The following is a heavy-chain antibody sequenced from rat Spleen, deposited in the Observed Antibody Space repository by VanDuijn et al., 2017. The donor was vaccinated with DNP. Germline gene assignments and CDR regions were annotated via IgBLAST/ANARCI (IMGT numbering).Heavy chain of an antibody. V-gene: IGHV5-25*01. CDR3: ARQYYSSSYYFDY. D-gene: IGHD1-2*01. Sequence: EVQLVESGGGLVQPGGSLKLSCAASGFTFSKYYMAWVRQAPTKGLEWVASISTGGSRTYYPDSVKGRFTISRDNAKSSLYLQMNSLKSEDTATYYCARQYYSSSYYFDYWGQGVMVTVSS. J-gene: IGHJ2*01. CDR2: ISTGGSRT. CDR1: GFTFSKYY.